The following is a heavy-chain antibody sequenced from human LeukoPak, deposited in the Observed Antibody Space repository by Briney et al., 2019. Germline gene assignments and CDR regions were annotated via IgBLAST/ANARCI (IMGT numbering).Heavy chain of an antibody. Sequence: ASVKVSCKASGYTFTGYYMHWVRQAPGQGLEWMGWINPNSGCTNYAQKFQGRVTMTRDTSISTAYMELSRLRSDDTAVYYCASRDGPQGGFDYWGQGTLVTVSS. D-gene: IGHD5-24*01. CDR3: ASRDGPQGGFDY. J-gene: IGHJ4*02. CDR1: GYTFTGYY. CDR2: INPNSGCT. V-gene: IGHV1-2*02.